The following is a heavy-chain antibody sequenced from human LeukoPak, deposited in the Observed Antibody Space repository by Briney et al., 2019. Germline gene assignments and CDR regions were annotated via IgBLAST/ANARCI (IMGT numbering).Heavy chain of an antibody. D-gene: IGHD4-23*01. V-gene: IGHV4-39*07. CDR3: ARGREVTRRWYFDL. Sequence: PSETLSLTCTVSGGSISSSSYYWGWIRQPPGKGLEWIGSIYYSGSTYYNPSLKSRVTISVDTSKNQFSLKLSSVTAADTAVYYCARGREVTRRWYFDLWGRGTLVTVSS. CDR1: GGSISSSSYY. CDR2: IYYSGST. J-gene: IGHJ2*01.